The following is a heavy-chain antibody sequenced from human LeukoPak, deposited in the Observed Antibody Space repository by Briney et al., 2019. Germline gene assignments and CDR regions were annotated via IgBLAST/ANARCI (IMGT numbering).Heavy chain of an antibody. D-gene: IGHD5-18*01. CDR2: IYYSGST. CDR3: ARHDVGWLQPDFHH. Sequence: SETLSLTCTVSGGSINNYYWSWIRQPPGKGLEWIGYIYYSGSTNYNPSLKSRVTMSVDTSKNQFSLKLSSVTAADTAVYYCARHDVGWLQPDFHHWGQGTLVTDSS. CDR1: GGSINNYY. J-gene: IGHJ4*02. V-gene: IGHV4-59*08.